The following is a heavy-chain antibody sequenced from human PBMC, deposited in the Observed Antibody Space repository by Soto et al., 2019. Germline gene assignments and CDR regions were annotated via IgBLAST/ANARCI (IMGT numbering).Heavy chain of an antibody. J-gene: IGHJ4*01. Sequence: EVQLVESGGGLVQPGGSLRLSCAASGFTFSDHYVDWVRQAPGKGLEWVARIRNKANSYSTEYAASTKCRFTISREDSEHIGYVQSSILMSEDTAVYYGTRNWVVLHDLKYF. V-gene: IGHV3-72*01. CDR2: IRNKANSYST. CDR1: GFTFSDHY. D-gene: IGHD2-21*01. CDR3: TRNWVVLHDLKYF.